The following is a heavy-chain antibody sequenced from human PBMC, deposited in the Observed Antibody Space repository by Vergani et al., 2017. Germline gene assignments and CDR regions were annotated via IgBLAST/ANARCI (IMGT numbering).Heavy chain of an antibody. J-gene: IGHJ4*02. D-gene: IGHD1-14*01. Sequence: QVQLVQSGAEVKKPGASVKLSCKASRYSFTTYDINWVRQALGHGLEWVGWINPNSGNTGYARRFEGRVTITRDTAISTAYMELSGLYSDDTAVYYCTRGLPRTLTTETYYFDDWGQGTLVSVSP. CDR2: INPNSGNT. CDR1: RYSFTTYD. CDR3: TRGLPRTLTTETYYFDD. V-gene: IGHV1-8*03.